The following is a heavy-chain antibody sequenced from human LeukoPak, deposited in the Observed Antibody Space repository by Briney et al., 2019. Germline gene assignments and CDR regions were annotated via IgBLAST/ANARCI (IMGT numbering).Heavy chain of an antibody. CDR1: GFTFSSYA. J-gene: IGHJ4*02. Sequence: GGSLRLSCAASGFTFSSYAMSWVRQAPGKGLEWVSGISGSGAGTYHADSVKGRFTISRDNSKNTLYLQMDSLRAEDTAVYYCAKTPSGYHHLYYFHYWGQGTLVTVSS. CDR2: ISGSGAGT. CDR3: AKTPSGYHHLYYFHY. V-gene: IGHV3-23*01. D-gene: IGHD3-22*01.